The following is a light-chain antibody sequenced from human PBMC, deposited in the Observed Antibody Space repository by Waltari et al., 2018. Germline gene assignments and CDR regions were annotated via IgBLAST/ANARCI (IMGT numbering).Light chain of an antibody. CDR1: QDIRNA. V-gene: IGKV1-NL1*01. Sequence: DIQMTQSPSSLSASVGDRVTITCRASQDIRNALAWYQQKPGKAPKLLLYAASRLESGVPSRFSGSGSGTDYTLTITGLQPEDSATSYCHQFSGILWTFGQGTKVEIK. CDR3: HQFSGILWT. CDR2: AAS. J-gene: IGKJ1*01.